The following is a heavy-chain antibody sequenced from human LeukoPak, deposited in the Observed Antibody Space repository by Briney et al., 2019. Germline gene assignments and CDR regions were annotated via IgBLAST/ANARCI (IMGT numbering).Heavy chain of an antibody. D-gene: IGHD3-10*01. J-gene: IGHJ5*02. V-gene: IGHV3-7*01. CDR2: IKQDGSEK. CDR3: ARDLYGSGSYYSWFDP. Sequence: GGSLRLSCAASAFTFSSYWMSWVRQAPGKGLEWVANIKQDGSEKYYVDSVKGRFTISRDNAKNSLDLQMNSLRAEDTAVYYCARDLYGSGSYYSWFDPWGQGTLVTVSS. CDR1: AFTFSSYW.